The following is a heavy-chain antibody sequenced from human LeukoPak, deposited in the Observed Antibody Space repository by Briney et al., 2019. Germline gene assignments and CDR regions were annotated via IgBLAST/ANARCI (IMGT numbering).Heavy chain of an antibody. D-gene: IGHD3-22*01. CDR3: ARPVPVGDDSSGGLDY. Sequence: GESLKISCKGSGYSFTSYWIGWVRQMPGKGLEWMGIIYPGDSDTRYSPSFQGQVTISADKSISTAYLQWSSLKASDTAMYYCARPVPVGDDSSGGLDYWGQGTLVTVSS. CDR1: GYSFTSYW. CDR2: IYPGDSDT. J-gene: IGHJ4*02. V-gene: IGHV5-51*01.